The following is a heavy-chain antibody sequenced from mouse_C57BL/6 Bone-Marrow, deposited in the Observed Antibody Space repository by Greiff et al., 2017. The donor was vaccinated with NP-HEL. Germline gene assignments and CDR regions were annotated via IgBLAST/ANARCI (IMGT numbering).Heavy chain of an antibody. V-gene: IGHV5-17*01. CDR1: GFTFSDYG. D-gene: IGHD1-1*01. CDR3: ARDYYGSSPAWFAY. J-gene: IGHJ3*01. CDR2: ISSGSSTI. Sequence: DVHLVESGGGLVKPGGSLKLSCAASGFTFSDYGMHWVRQAPEKGLVWVAYISSGSSTIYYADTVKGRFTISRDNAKNPLFLQMTSLRSEDTAMYYCARDYYGSSPAWFAYWGQGTLVTVSA.